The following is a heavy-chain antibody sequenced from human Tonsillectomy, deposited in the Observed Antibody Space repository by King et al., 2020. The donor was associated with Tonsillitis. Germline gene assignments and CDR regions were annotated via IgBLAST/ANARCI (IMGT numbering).Heavy chain of an antibody. CDR1: DYSISSGYY. CDR2: MYHSGPS. Sequence: VQLQESGPGLVKPSETLSLTCAVSDYSISSGYYWGWIRQPPGKGLEWIGSMYHSGPSYYNPSLKSRVTISVDTSMNQFSLTVSSVTAADTAGYYCASLLEGGYSSYGMDVWGQGTTVTVSS. V-gene: IGHV4-38-2*01. J-gene: IGHJ6*02. CDR3: ASLLEGGYSSYGMDV. D-gene: IGHD5-18*01.